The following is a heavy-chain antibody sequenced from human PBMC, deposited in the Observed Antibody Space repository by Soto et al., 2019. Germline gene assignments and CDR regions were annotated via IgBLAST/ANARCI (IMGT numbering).Heavy chain of an antibody. D-gene: IGHD4-17*01. V-gene: IGHV3-23*01. Sequence: EVQLLESGGCLVQPGGSLRLSCAASGFTFNSYAMSWVRQAPWKGLEWVSSISGSGGSTYYADSVKGRFTISRDNSKNTQYLQMNSLRAEDTAVYYCAKEQVTTVIGAFDIWGQGTMVTVSS. CDR3: AKEQVTTVIGAFDI. CDR2: ISGSGGST. J-gene: IGHJ3*02. CDR1: GFTFNSYA.